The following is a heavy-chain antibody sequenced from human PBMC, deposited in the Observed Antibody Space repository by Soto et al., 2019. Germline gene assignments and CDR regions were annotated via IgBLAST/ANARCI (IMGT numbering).Heavy chain of an antibody. J-gene: IGHJ6*02. D-gene: IGHD6-13*01. CDR3: ARDPEAAGTYYYYGMDV. Sequence: SVKVSCKASGGTFSSYAISWVRQAPGQGLEWMGGIIPTFGTANYAQKFQGRVTITADESTSTAYMELSSLRSEDTAVYYCARDPEAAGTYYYYGMDVWGQGTTVTVSS. CDR1: GGTFSSYA. V-gene: IGHV1-69*13. CDR2: IIPTFGTA.